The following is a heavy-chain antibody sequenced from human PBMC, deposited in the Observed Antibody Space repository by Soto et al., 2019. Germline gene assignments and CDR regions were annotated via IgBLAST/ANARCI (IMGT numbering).Heavy chain of an antibody. CDR1: GSTFSSYA. D-gene: IGHD5-12*01. V-gene: IGHV3-23*01. Sequence: GGSLRLSCAASGSTFSSYAMSWVRQAPGKGLEWVSAISGSGGSTYYADSVKGRFTISRDNSKNTLYLQMNSLRAEDTAVYYCAKDAVATTIVRNAFDIWGQGTMVTVSS. J-gene: IGHJ3*02. CDR3: AKDAVATTIVRNAFDI. CDR2: ISGSGGST.